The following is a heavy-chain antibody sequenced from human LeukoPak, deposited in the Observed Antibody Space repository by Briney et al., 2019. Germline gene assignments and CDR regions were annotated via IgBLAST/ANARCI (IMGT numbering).Heavy chain of an antibody. D-gene: IGHD3-22*01. CDR2: ISSSSSYI. CDR3: ARARIWANYNDSSAA. J-gene: IGHJ5*02. CDR1: GFTFSSYS. V-gene: IGHV3-21*01. Sequence: GGSLRLSCAASGFTFSSYSMNWVRQAPGKGLEWVSSISSSSSYIYYADSVKGRFTISRDNAKNSLYLQMNSLRAEDTAVYYCARARIWANYNDSSAAWGQGTLVTVSS.